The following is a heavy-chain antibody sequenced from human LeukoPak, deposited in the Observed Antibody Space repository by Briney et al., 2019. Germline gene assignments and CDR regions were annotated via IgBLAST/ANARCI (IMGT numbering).Heavy chain of an antibody. V-gene: IGHV4-39*01. J-gene: IGHJ5*02. CDR2: IYYSGST. D-gene: IGHD3-3*01. CDR3: ARHPVKRITTFGVVAKGWFDP. CDR1: GGSISSSSYY. Sequence: SETLSLTCTVSGGSISSSSYYWGWIRQPPGKGLEWIGSIYYSGSTYYNPSLKSRVTISVDTSKNQFSLKLSSVTAADTAVYYSARHPVKRITTFGVVAKGWFDPWGQGTLVTVSS.